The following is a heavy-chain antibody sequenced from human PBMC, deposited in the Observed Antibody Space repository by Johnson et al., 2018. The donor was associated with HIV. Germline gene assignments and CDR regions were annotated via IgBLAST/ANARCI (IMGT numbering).Heavy chain of an antibody. J-gene: IGHJ3*01. CDR2: IGTAGDT. D-gene: IGHD3-16*01. CDR3: AAGGRTEAVA. Sequence: VQLVESGGGLVKPGGSLRLSCAASGFTFSDYYMSWIRQAPGKGLEWVSGIGTAGDTYYPGSVKGRFTISRENAKNSLYLQMNSLRAEDTAVYYCAAGGRTEAVAWGQGTMVTVSS. CDR1: GFTFSDYY. V-gene: IGHV3-13*01.